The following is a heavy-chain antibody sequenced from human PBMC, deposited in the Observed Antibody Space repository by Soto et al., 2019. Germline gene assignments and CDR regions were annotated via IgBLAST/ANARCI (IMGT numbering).Heavy chain of an antibody. Sequence: LSLTCNVSGASLSRYYWSWIRQPPGKGLEWIGRIYATGDTDYNPSLKSRISMSVDMSKKQFSLTLRSVTAADTAIYYCVRDGTKNLRDRFEPWGRGILVTVSS. J-gene: IGHJ5*02. V-gene: IGHV4-4*07. D-gene: IGHD1-26*01. CDR3: VRDGTKNLRDRFEP. CDR1: GASLSRYY. CDR2: IYATGDT.